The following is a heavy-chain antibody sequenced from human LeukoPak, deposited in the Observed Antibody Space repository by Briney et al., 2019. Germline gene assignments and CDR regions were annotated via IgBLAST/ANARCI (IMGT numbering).Heavy chain of an antibody. Sequence: GGSLRLSCAASGFTFSSYSMNWVRQAPGKGLEWVSSISSSSSYKYYADSVKGRFTISRDNAKNSLYLQMNSLRAEDTAVYYCARGGSTTIFGVAPGGQGTLVTVSS. CDR1: GFTFSSYS. J-gene: IGHJ5*02. V-gene: IGHV3-21*01. D-gene: IGHD3-3*01. CDR2: ISSSSSYK. CDR3: ARGGSTTIFGVAP.